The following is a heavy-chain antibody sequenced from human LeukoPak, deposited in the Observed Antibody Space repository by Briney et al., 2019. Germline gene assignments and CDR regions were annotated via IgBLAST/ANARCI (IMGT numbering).Heavy chain of an antibody. D-gene: IGHD5-24*01. CDR1: GGSMSSSSYY. J-gene: IGHJ5*02. CDR2: IHYSGST. Sequence: PWETLSLTCTVSGGSMSSSSYYWGWIRQPPGKGLEWIGSIHYSGSTHYNPSLKSRVTISVDTSKNQFSLKLSSVTAADTAVYYCARRVTERWLHVGFDPWGQGTLVTVSS. CDR3: ARRVTERWLHVGFDP. V-gene: IGHV4-39*07.